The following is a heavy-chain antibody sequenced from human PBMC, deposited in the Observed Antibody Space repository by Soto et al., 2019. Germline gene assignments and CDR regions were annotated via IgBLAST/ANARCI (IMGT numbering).Heavy chain of an antibody. Sequence: SETLSLTCTVSGFSLSSYYWSWIRRPPGMGLEWIASISYSGTTNYNSSLKSRVTISIDTSKNQFSLKFNSVTAADTAVYYCAREGYNFGPFDYWGQGALVTVSS. CDR2: ISYSGTT. D-gene: IGHD5-18*01. CDR3: AREGYNFGPFDY. CDR1: GFSLSSYY. J-gene: IGHJ4*02. V-gene: IGHV4-59*01.